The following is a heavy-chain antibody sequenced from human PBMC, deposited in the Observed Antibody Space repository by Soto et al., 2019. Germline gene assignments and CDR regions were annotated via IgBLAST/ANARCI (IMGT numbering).Heavy chain of an antibody. D-gene: IGHD2-15*01. V-gene: IGHV3-11*01. Sequence: QVQLVESGGDLVKPGGSLRLSCAASRFTFSDYYMSWIRQAPGKGLEWVSYISSSGYTINYADSVKGRFTISRDNAENLLYLKINRLGAENTAFYYGAGAAGYCSDGDCYSDYWGRGTLVTVSS. CDR1: RFTFSDYY. CDR2: ISSSGYTI. CDR3: AGAAGYCSDGDCYSDY. J-gene: IGHJ4*02.